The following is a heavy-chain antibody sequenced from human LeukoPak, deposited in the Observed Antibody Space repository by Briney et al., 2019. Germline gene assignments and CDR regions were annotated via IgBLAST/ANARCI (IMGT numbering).Heavy chain of an antibody. Sequence: VGSLRVSCAAPGFTLRSSWTYWVRQGPQEGLVWVSHISSDGSTTIYADSVKGRFTISRDNAKNTVFLQMNSLRAEDTAVYYCVGDGRDGYSIYFHHWGQGTLVTVSS. CDR2: ISSDGSTT. CDR3: VGDGRDGYSIYFHH. J-gene: IGHJ1*01. CDR1: GFTLRSSW. D-gene: IGHD5-24*01. V-gene: IGHV3-74*01.